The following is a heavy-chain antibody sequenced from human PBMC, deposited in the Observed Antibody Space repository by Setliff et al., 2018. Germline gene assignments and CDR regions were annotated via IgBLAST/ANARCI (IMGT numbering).Heavy chain of an antibody. J-gene: IGHJ3*02. D-gene: IGHD3-22*01. CDR2: VDQSGIT. CDR1: GGSFSGYY. CDR3: ARGRRITMIVVPPGVFDI. Sequence: PSETLSLTCAVYGGSFSGYYWSWIRQPPGEGPEWIGEVDQSGITNYNPSLKSRVTISIDTSKNQFSLRLSSVTATDTAVYYCARGRRITMIVVPPGVFDIWGQGTMVTVSS. V-gene: IGHV4-34*01.